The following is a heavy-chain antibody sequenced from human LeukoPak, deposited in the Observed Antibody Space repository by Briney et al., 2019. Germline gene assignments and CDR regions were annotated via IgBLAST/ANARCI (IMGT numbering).Heavy chain of an antibody. J-gene: IGHJ5*02. CDR1: GYTFTGHD. CDR3: TLFNH. Sequence: GASVKVSCKASGYTFTGHDIHWVRQAPGQGPEWMGWIKPNIGATYYVQKFQGRVTMTRDTSISTAYMELSRLKSDDTAVYYRTLFNHWGQGTLVTVSS. D-gene: IGHD2-8*01. CDR2: IKPNIGAT. V-gene: IGHV1-2*02.